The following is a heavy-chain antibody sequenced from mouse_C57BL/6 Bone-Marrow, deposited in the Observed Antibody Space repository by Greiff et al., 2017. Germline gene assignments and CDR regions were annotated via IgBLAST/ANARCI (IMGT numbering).Heavy chain of an antibody. CDR2: IYPSDSET. V-gene: IGHV1-61*01. J-gene: IGHJ4*01. Sequence: QVQLQQPGAELVRPGSSVKLSCKASGYTFTSYWMDWVKQRPGQGLEWIGNIYPSDSETHYNQKFKDKATLTVDKSSSTAYMQLSSLTSEDSAVYYCARSSGIPYYAMDYWGQGTSVTVSS. D-gene: IGHD4-1*01. CDR3: ARSSGIPYYAMDY. CDR1: GYTFTSYW.